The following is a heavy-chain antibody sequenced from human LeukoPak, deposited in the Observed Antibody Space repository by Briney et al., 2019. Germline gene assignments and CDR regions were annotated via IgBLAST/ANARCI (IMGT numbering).Heavy chain of an antibody. V-gene: IGHV5-51*01. CDR3: ARPLQGIVGATGYDY. J-gene: IGHJ4*02. CDR1: EYSFATYW. CDR2: IYPSDSDT. Sequence: GESLKISCQGSEYSFATYWIAWLRQMPGKGLEWMGIIYPSDSDTRYSPSFQGQVTISADKSIKTAYLQWSSLKASDTAMYYCARPLQGIVGATGYDYWGQGTLVTVSS. D-gene: IGHD1-26*01.